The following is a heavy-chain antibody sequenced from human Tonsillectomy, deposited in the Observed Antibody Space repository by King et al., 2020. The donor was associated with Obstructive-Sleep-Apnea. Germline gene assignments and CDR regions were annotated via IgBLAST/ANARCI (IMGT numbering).Heavy chain of an antibody. CDR2: IKSDGSST. D-gene: IGHD4-17*01. Sequence: VQLVESGEGLVQPGGSLRLSCAASGFTLSRYWMHWVRQAPGKGLVWVSGIKSDGSSTTYAESVKGRFTMSRDSAKNTLYLQMNSLRAEDTAVYYCARELYGDYGVDYWGQGTLVTVSS. V-gene: IGHV3-74*01. CDR1: GFTLSRYW. J-gene: IGHJ4*02. CDR3: ARELYGDYGVDY.